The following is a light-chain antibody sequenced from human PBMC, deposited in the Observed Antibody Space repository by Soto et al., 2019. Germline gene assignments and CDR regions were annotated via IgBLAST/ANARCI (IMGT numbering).Light chain of an antibody. V-gene: IGKV1-8*01. J-gene: IGKJ1*01. CDR2: GAS. CDR1: QGISSY. CDR3: QQYYSNPRT. Sequence: AIRMTQSPSSFSASTGDRVTVTCRASQGISSYLAWYQQKPGKAPKLLIYGASTLQSGVPSRFSGSGSGTEFTLTISCLQSEDFATYYCQQYYSNPRTFGPGTKVEIK.